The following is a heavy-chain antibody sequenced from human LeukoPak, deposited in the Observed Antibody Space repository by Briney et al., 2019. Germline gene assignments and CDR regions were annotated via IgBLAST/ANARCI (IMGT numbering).Heavy chain of an antibody. CDR3: ARDRGLWFGELDSYYYYGMDV. Sequence: SVKVSCKASGGTFSSYAISWVRQAPGQGLEWLGRIIPILGIANYAQRFQGRVTITADKSTSTAYMELSSLRSEDTVVYYCARDRGLWFGELDSYYYYGMDVWGQGTTVTVSS. D-gene: IGHD3-10*01. V-gene: IGHV1-69*04. CDR1: GGTFSSYA. CDR2: IIPILGIA. J-gene: IGHJ6*02.